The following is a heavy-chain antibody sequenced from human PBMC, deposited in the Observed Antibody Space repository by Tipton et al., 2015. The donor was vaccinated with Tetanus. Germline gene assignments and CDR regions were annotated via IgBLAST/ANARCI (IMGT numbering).Heavy chain of an antibody. CDR3: ARHQYVGDYDYVWGSYRYNGMDV. CDR1: GYSFTSYW. CDR2: IYPGDSDT. Sequence: QLVQSGAEVKKPGESLKISCKGSGYSFTSYWIGWVRQMPGKGLEWMGIIYPGDSDTRYSPSFQAQVTISADKSTSTAYLQWSSLKASDTAMYYCARHQYVGDYDYVWGSYRYNGMDVWGQGTTVTVSS. J-gene: IGHJ6*02. V-gene: IGHV5-51*01. D-gene: IGHD3-16*02.